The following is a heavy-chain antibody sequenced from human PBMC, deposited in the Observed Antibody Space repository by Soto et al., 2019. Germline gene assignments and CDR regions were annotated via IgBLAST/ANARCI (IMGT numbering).Heavy chain of an antibody. CDR2: ISCSGGST. CDR1: GFTFSSYA. Sequence: PGGSVRLSCAASGFTFSSYAMSWVRQAPGKGLEWVSAISCSGGSTYYADSVKGRFTISRDNSKNTLYLQMNSLLAEDTAVYYCAKVGYSSSWYSDCMDVWGQEATVTVSS. V-gene: IGHV3-23*01. D-gene: IGHD6-13*01. CDR3: AKVGYSSSWYSDCMDV. J-gene: IGHJ6*02.